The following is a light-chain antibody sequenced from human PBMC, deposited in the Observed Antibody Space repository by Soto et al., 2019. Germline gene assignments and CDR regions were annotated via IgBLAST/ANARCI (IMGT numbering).Light chain of an antibody. Sequence: EIVMTQSPVTPSVSPGERATLSCRASQSVSISYLAWYQQKPGQAPRLLIYGASSRATGIPDRFSGSGSGTDFTLTISRLEPEDFAVYYCQQYGSSPTFGGGTKVDIK. CDR1: QSVSISY. CDR2: GAS. V-gene: IGKV3-20*01. J-gene: IGKJ4*01. CDR3: QQYGSSPT.